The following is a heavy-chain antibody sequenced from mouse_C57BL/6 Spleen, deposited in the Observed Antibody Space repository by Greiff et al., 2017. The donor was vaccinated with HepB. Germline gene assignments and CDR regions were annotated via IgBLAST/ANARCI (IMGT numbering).Heavy chain of an antibody. V-gene: IGHV1-69*01. CDR3: ALITTVVARYYAMDD. D-gene: IGHD1-1*01. Sequence: QVQLQQPGAELVMPGASVKLSCKASGYTFTSYWMHWVKQRPGQGLEWIGEIDPSDSYTNYNQKFKGKSTLTVDKSSSTAYMQLSSLTSEDSAVYYCALITTVVARYYAMDDWGQGTSVTVSS. CDR1: GYTFTSYW. J-gene: IGHJ4*01. CDR2: IDPSDSYT.